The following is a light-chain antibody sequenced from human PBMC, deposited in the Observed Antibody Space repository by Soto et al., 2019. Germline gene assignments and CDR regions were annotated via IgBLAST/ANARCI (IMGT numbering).Light chain of an antibody. CDR2: GAS. CDR1: QGISTY. J-gene: IGKJ5*01. CDR3: QQTYATPIT. V-gene: IGKV1-39*01. Sequence: DIQMTQSPSSLSASVGDRVTITCRASQGISTYLNWYQQKPGKAPKLLIYGASSLQSGVPSRFSRSGSGTDFTLTISSLQPEDFATYYCQQTYATPITFGQGTRLEIK.